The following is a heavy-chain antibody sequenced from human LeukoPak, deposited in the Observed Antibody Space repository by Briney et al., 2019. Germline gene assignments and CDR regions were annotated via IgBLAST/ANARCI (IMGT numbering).Heavy chain of an antibody. CDR1: GFTFSSYG. V-gene: IGHV3-23*01. CDR2: ISSSGSAS. CDR3: TKARYSNAWDYSDY. J-gene: IGHJ4*02. D-gene: IGHD6-19*01. Sequence: PGGSLRLSCAASGFTFSSYGMNWVRQAPGKGLEWVSGISSSGSASYYADSVKGRFTISRDNSRNTLYLQMNNLSADDTAVYYCTKARYSNAWDYSDYWGQGTLVTVSS.